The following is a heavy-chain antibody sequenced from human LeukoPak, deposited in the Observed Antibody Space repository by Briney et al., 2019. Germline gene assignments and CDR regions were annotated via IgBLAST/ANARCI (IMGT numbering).Heavy chain of an antibody. CDR1: GYPFTTYG. V-gene: IGHV1-18*01. CDR2: VSPYNGNT. D-gene: IGHD3-22*01. J-gene: IGHJ3*01. Sequence: GASVKVSCKASGYPFTTYGITWVRLAPGQGLEWMGWVSPYNGNTNYAQHLQGRVTMTTNTSTTTAYMELRSLRSDDTAIYYCAREWDHYYDAWGQGTLVTVSS. CDR3: AREWDHYYDA.